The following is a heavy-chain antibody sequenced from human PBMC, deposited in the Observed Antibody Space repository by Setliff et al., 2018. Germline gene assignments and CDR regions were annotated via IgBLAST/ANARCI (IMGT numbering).Heavy chain of an antibody. Sequence: GGSLRLSCVASGFTYTTYGIHWVRQAPGKGLEWVSSISSSSSTIYYADSVKGRFTISRDNAKNSLYLQMNSLRAEDTAVYYCARDPPYSSSWYGSNWFDPWGQGTLVTVSS. CDR3: ARDPPYSSSWYGSNWFDP. CDR1: GFTYTTYG. J-gene: IGHJ5*02. D-gene: IGHD6-13*01. V-gene: IGHV3-48*04. CDR2: ISSSSSTI.